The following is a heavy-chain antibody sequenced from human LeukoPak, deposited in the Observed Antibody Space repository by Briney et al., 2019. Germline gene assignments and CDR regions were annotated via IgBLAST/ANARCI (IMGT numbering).Heavy chain of an antibody. CDR3: ARDQDYYDSSGYPYYFDY. Sequence: SVKVSCKASGGTFSSYTISWVRQAPGQGLEWMGRIIPILGIANYAQKFQGRVTIIADKSTSTAYMELSSLRSEDTAVYYCARDQDYYDSSGYPYYFDYWGQGTLVTVSS. J-gene: IGHJ4*02. CDR2: IIPILGIA. V-gene: IGHV1-69*04. CDR1: GGTFSSYT. D-gene: IGHD3-22*01.